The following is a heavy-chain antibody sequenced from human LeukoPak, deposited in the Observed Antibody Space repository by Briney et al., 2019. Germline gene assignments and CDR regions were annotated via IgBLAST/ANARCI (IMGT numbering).Heavy chain of an antibody. CDR2: IYYSGST. Sequence: PSETLSLICTVSAGSIGRYYWSWIRQPPGKGLEWIGYIYYSGSTNYNPSLKSRVTISVDTSKNQFSLKLSSVTAADTAVYYCARDPIVGATTWGQGTLVTVSS. CDR1: AGSIGRYY. J-gene: IGHJ4*02. V-gene: IGHV4-59*01. D-gene: IGHD1-26*01. CDR3: ARDPIVGATT.